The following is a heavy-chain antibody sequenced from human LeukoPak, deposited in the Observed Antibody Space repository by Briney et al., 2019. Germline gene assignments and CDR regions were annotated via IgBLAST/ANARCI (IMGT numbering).Heavy chain of an antibody. CDR2: IHYSGNT. J-gene: IGHJ5*02. CDR3: ARGGTTIFGVVTYDWFDP. CDR1: GDSVRTNNYY. Sequence: SETLSLTCTVSGDSVRTNNYYWSWIRQPPGEGLEWIGYIHYSGNTNYNTSLKSRVTISVDTSKSQFSLKLSSVTAADTAVYYCARGGTTIFGVVTYDWFDPWGQGTLVTVSS. V-gene: IGHV4-61*01. D-gene: IGHD3-3*01.